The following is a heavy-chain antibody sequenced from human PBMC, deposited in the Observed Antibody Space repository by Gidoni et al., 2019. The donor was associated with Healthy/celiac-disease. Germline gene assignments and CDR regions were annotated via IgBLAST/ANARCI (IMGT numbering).Heavy chain of an antibody. Sequence: QVQLVESGGGVVKPGRSLRLSCAASGLPLSSYGMHWVRQAQGKGLEWVAVIWYDGSNKYYADSVKGRFTISRDNSKNTLYLQMNSLRAEDTAVYYCARFGGGKRVPAHNWFDPWGQGTLVTVSS. J-gene: IGHJ5*02. D-gene: IGHD2-2*01. CDR2: IWYDGSNK. V-gene: IGHV3-33*01. CDR1: GLPLSSYG. CDR3: ARFGGGKRVPAHNWFDP.